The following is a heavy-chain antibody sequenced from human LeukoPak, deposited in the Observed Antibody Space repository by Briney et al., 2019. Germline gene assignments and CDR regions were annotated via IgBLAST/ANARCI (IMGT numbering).Heavy chain of an antibody. CDR1: GFTSRGYW. CDR3: ARDIPGAASAFDV. CDR2: IKDDGSEK. Sequence: PGGSLRLSCAASGFTSRGYWMSWVRQAPGKGLEWVANIKDDGSEKNYVDSVKGRFTISRDNAKNSLSLQVNSLRDDDTAVYYCARDIPGAASAFDVWGQGTMVTVSS. V-gene: IGHV3-7*01. J-gene: IGHJ3*01. D-gene: IGHD2-2*01.